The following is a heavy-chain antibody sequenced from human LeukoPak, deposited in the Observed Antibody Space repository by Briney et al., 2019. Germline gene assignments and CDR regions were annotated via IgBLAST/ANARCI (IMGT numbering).Heavy chain of an antibody. CDR1: GYTFTGYY. CDR3: ARVGTSSSWHNWFDP. CDR2: INPNSGGT. J-gene: IGHJ5*02. D-gene: IGHD6-13*01. V-gene: IGHV1-2*06. Sequence: GASVKVSCKAPGYTFTGYYMHWVRQAPGQGLEWMGRINPNSGGTNYAQKFQGRVTMTRDTSISTAYMELSRLRSDDTAVYYCARVGTSSSWHNWFDPWGQGTLVTVSS.